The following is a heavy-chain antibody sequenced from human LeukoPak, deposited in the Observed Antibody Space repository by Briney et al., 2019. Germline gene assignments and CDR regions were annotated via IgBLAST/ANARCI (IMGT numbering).Heavy chain of an antibody. CDR2: IYWNDDK. V-gene: IGHV2-5*01. D-gene: IGHD3-3*01. J-gene: IGHJ4*02. CDR3: AHSRYYNYWSGYPWFEY. CDR1: GFSLSSLSTSGVG. Sequence: SGPTLVNPTQTLTLTCTFSGFSLSSLSTSGVGVGWIRQPPGKALEWLALIYWNDDKRYSPFLKSRLTITKDTSKDQVVLTMTNMDPVDTATYYCAHSRYYNYWSGYPWFEYWGQGTLVTVSS.